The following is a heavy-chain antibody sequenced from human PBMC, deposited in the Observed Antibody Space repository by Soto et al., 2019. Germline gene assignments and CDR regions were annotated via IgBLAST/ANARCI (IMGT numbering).Heavy chain of an antibody. Sequence: SETLSLTCTVSGGSIISYYWSWILQPPGKGLEWIGYIYYSGSTNYNPSLKSRVTISVDTSKNQFSLKLSSVTAADTAVYYCARTYYDILTGYYAFDYWGQGTLVIVS. V-gene: IGHV4-59*08. D-gene: IGHD3-9*01. CDR3: ARTYYDILTGYYAFDY. CDR1: GGSIISYY. CDR2: IYYSGST. J-gene: IGHJ4*02.